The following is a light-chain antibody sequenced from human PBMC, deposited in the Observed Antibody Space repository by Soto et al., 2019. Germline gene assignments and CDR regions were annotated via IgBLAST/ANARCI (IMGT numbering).Light chain of an antibody. Sequence: QSALTQPASVSGSPGQSITISCTGTSSDVGGYNYVSWYQQHPGKAPKLMIYEVSNRPSGVSNRFSGSKSGNTASLTISGLQAEDEADYYCSSNTIINTVIFGGGTKVTVL. J-gene: IGLJ2*01. CDR1: SSDVGGYNY. CDR3: SSNTIINTVI. V-gene: IGLV2-14*01. CDR2: EVS.